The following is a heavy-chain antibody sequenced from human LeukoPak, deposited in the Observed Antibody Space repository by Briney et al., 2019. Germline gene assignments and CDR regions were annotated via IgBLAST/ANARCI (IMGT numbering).Heavy chain of an antibody. CDR2: INHSGST. J-gene: IGHJ6*02. D-gene: IGHD3-22*01. CDR1: GGSFSGYY. Sequence: SETLSLTCAVYGGSFSGYYWSWIRQPPGKGLEWIGEINHSGSTNYNPSLKSRVTISVDTSKNQFSLKLSSVTAADTAVYYCAGSGYYYTYYYGMDVWGQGTTVTVSS. CDR3: AGSGYYYTYYYGMDV. V-gene: IGHV4-34*01.